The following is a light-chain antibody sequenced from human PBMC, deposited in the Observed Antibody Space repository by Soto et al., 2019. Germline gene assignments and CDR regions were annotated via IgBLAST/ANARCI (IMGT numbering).Light chain of an antibody. J-gene: IGKJ2*02. CDR1: QSVGSW. CDR2: KAS. CDR3: QQYDAYPWT. Sequence: DIQMTQSPSTLSASVGDRVTITCRASQSVGSWLAWYQQKPGKAPKYLIYKASILESGVPSRFSGSGSGTEFTLTISSLQPDAFATYYCQQYDAYPWTFGQGTKLDFK. V-gene: IGKV1-5*03.